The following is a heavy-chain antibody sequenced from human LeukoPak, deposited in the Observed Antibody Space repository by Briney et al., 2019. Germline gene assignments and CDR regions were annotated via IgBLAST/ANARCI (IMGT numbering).Heavy chain of an antibody. D-gene: IGHD2-15*01. CDR3: ARAGVVAATPGSWFDP. CDR2: IYHSGST. J-gene: IGHJ5*02. V-gene: IGHV4-30-2*01. Sequence: SETLSLTCAVSGGSISSGGYSWSWLRQPPGKGLEWIGCIYHSGSTYYNPSLKSRVTISVDRSKNQFSLKLSSVTAADTAVYYCARAGVVAATPGSWFDPWGQGTLVTVSS. CDR1: GGSISSGGYS.